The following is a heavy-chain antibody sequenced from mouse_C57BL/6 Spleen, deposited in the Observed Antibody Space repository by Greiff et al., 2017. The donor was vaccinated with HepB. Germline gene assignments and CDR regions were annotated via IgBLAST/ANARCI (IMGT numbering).Heavy chain of an antibody. CDR3: ARDYVNYGGAMDY. CDR2: IDTNSGGT. J-gene: IGHJ4*01. D-gene: IGHD1-1*01. CDR1: GYTFTSYW. Sequence: VQLQQSGAELVKPGASVKLSCKASGYTFTSYWMHWVKQRPGRGLEWIGRIDTNSGGTKYNEKFKSKATLTVDKPSSTAYMQLSSLTSEDSAVYYCARDYVNYGGAMDYWGQGTSVTVSS. V-gene: IGHV1-72*01.